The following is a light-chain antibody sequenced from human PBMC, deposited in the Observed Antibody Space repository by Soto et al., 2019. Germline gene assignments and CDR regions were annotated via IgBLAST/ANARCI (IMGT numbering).Light chain of an antibody. V-gene: IGLV1-44*01. CDR3: AAWDDSLNGPHYV. Sequence: QSAVTAPPSATATPGQRCTSSFSGSSSNIGSNTVNWYQQLPGTAPKLLIYSNNQRPSGVPDRFSGSKSGTSASLAISGLQSEDEADYYCAAWDDSLNGPHYVFGTGTKVTVL. CDR2: SNN. J-gene: IGLJ1*01. CDR1: SSNIGSNT.